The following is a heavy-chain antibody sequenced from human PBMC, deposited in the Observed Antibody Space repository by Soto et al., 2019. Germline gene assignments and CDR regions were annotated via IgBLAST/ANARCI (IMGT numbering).Heavy chain of an antibody. V-gene: IGHV1-18*01. D-gene: IGHD6-19*01. CDR2: ISAYNGNT. Sequence: ASVKVSCKASGYTFTSYGISWVQQAPGQGLEWMGWISAYNGNTNYAQKLQGRVTMTTDTSTSTAYMELRSLRSDDTAVYYCASCSSGWYCAFDIWGRGTMVTVSS. J-gene: IGHJ3*02. CDR3: ASCSSGWYCAFDI. CDR1: GYTFTSYG.